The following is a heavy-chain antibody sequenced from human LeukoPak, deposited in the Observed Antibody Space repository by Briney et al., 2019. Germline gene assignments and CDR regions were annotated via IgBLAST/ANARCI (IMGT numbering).Heavy chain of an antibody. CDR1: GGSISSYH. J-gene: IGHJ4*02. Sequence: SETLSLTRTVAGGSISSYHWSWIRRPPGKGLEWIGYIYYSGSTNYNPSLKSRVTISLDTSKSQFSLKLSSVTAADTAVYYCARAPSLSGFDYWGQGTLVTVSS. D-gene: IGHD1-26*01. CDR2: IYYSGST. CDR3: ARAPSLSGFDY. V-gene: IGHV4-59*01.